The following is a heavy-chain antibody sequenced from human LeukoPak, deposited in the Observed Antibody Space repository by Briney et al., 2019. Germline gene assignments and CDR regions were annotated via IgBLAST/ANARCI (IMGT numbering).Heavy chain of an antibody. D-gene: IGHD6-13*01. J-gene: IGHJ4*02. CDR3: TRSTHSIRAAGGFDN. Sequence: SETLSLTCNVSGYSISNNYYWGWIRQPPGKGLEWIGSMHHSGSTFISPSLNSRVTISMQTSKNQFSMKLGSVTAADTAVYYCTRSTHSIRAAGGFDNWGQGTLVTVSS. CDR2: MHHSGST. V-gene: IGHV4-38-2*02. CDR1: GYSISNNYY.